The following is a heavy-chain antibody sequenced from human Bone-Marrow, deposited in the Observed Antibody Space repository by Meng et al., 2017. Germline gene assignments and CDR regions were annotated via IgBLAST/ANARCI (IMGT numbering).Heavy chain of an antibody. CDR3: ARDYCSSTSCYLGDWFDP. CDR2: IIPIFGTA. D-gene: IGHD2-2*01. CDR1: GGTFSSYA. Sequence: SVKVSCKASGGTFSSYAISWVRQAPGQGLEWMGGIIPIFGTANYAQKFQGRVTMTRDTSISTAYMELSRLRSDDTAVYYCARDYCSSTSCYLGDWFDPWGQGTLVTVSP. V-gene: IGHV1-69*05. J-gene: IGHJ5*02.